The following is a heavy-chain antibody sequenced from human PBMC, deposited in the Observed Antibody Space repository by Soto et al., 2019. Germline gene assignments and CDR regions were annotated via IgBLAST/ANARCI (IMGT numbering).Heavy chain of an antibody. CDR1: GFSLSSTRMA. CDR2: IYWDDDK. J-gene: IGHJ4*02. D-gene: IGHD5-12*01. V-gene: IGHV2-5*02. CDR3: SKLVVACVGYYFDY. Sequence: QITLKESGPALVKPTQTLTLTCTLSGFSLSSTRMAVGWIRQPPGKALEWLGLIYWDDDKRYSPFLKSRPTITTDTSISPVVLTMSHLGPVDTARYYCSKLVVACVGYYFDYWGQGTLVTVSS.